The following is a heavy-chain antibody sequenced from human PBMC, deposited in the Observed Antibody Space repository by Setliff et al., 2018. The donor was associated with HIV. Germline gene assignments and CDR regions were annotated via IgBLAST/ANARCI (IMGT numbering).Heavy chain of an antibody. J-gene: IGHJ4*02. D-gene: IGHD7-27*01. V-gene: IGHV1-2*02. CDR3: ARGTLGRHFFDY. Sequence: ASVKVSCKASGYSVTDYYVEWVRHAPGQGLEWMGWISPKTGATKYAEKFQGRVTMTSDTSTSTADMELFRLTSDDTAMYYCARGTLGRHFFDYWGLGTLVTVSS. CDR2: ISPKTGAT. CDR1: GYSVTDYY.